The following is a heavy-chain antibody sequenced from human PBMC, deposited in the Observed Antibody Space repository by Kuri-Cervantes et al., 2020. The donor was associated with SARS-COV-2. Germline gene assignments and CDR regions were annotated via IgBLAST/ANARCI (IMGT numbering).Heavy chain of an antibody. Sequence: GESLKISCAASGFTFSSYGMHWVRQAPGKGLEWVAVIWYDGSNKYYADSVKGRFSISRDNSKNTLYLQINNLRPEDTAVYSCAKGHRSIAVGGTFFDYWGQGTLVTVSS. D-gene: IGHD6-13*01. V-gene: IGHV3-30*02. CDR1: GFTFSSYG. CDR3: AKGHRSIAVGGTFFDY. J-gene: IGHJ4*02. CDR2: IWYDGSNK.